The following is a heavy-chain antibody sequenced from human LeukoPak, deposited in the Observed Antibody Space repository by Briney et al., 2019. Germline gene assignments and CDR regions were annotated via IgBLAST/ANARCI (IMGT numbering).Heavy chain of an antibody. D-gene: IGHD3-22*01. CDR1: GGSISSYY. CDR2: IDHSGST. J-gene: IGHJ3*02. V-gene: IGHV4-34*01. CDR3: ALYVSTYYSDTSASIRGASDI. Sequence: PSETLSLTCTVSGGSISSYYWSWIRQPPGKGLEWLGEIDHSGSTNYSPSLKSRVTISVDTSKNQFSLRLSSVTAADTAVYYCALYVSTYYSDTSASIRGASDIWGQGTVVTVSS.